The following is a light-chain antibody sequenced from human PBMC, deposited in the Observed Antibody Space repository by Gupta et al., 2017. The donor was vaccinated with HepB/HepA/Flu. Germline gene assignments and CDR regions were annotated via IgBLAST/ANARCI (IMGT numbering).Light chain of an antibody. Sequence: QIVVTQEPSLTVSPGEPVTLTCASSPGGVTSDYYPNWFQQKPGQAPRVLIHSTSYKHSGTPARFSGSLFGGKAALTLAGVQPEDEADYYCLLDYGRAQLWVFGGGTKVTVL. V-gene: IGLV7-43*01. CDR3: LLDYGRAQLWV. CDR2: STS. CDR1: PGGVTSDYY. J-gene: IGLJ3*02.